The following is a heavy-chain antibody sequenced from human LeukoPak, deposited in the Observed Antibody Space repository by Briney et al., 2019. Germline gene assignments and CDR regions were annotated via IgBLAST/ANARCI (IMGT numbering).Heavy chain of an antibody. Sequence: GGSLRLSCAASGFTFSSYSMNWVRQAPGKGLEWVSYISSSSSTIYYADSVKGRFTISRDNAKNSLYLQMNSLRAEDTAVYYCAGSGYYFGYYYYYMDVWGKGTTLTVSS. J-gene: IGHJ6*03. V-gene: IGHV3-48*01. CDR2: ISSSSSTI. CDR3: AGSGYYFGYYYYYMDV. CDR1: GFTFSSYS. D-gene: IGHD3-3*01.